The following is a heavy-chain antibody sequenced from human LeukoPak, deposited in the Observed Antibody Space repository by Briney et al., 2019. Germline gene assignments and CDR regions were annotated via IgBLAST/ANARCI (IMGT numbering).Heavy chain of an antibody. CDR3: AKATSRLYYYYGMDV. V-gene: IGHV3-23*01. CDR2: ISGSGGST. Sequence: GGSLRLSCAASGFTFSSYAMSWVRQAPGKGLEWVSAISGSGGSTYYADSVKGRFTISRDNSKNTLYLQMNSLRAEDTAVYCCAKATSRLYYYYGMDVWGQGTTVTVSS. CDR1: GFTFSSYA. J-gene: IGHJ6*02.